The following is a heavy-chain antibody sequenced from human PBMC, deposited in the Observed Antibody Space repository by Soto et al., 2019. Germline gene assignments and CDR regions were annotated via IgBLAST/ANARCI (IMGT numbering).Heavy chain of an antibody. J-gene: IGHJ6*02. D-gene: IGHD5-18*01. V-gene: IGHV3-23*01. CDR2: ISGSGGST. Sequence: GGSLRLSCAASGFTFSSYAMSWVRQAPGKGLEWVSAISGSGGSTYYADSVKGRFTISRDNSKNTLYLQMNSLRAEDTAVYYCAKVLGSGYSYGYYESPEVYYYYGMDVWGQGTTVTVSS. CDR1: GFTFSSYA. CDR3: AKVLGSGYSYGYYESPEVYYYYGMDV.